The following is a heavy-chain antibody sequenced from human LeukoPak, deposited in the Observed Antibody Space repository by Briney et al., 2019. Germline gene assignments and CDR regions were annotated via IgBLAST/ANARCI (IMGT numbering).Heavy chain of an antibody. V-gene: IGHV1-8*01. CDR3: ARGLYGGNYYYFDY. D-gene: IGHD4-23*01. J-gene: IGHJ4*02. Sequence: ASVKVSCKASGYTFTSYDVNWVRQATGQGLEWMGWMNPNSGNTGYAQKFQGRVTMTRNTSISTAYMELSSLRSEDTAVYYCARGLYGGNYYYFDYWGQGTLVTVSS. CDR1: GYTFTSYD. CDR2: MNPNSGNT.